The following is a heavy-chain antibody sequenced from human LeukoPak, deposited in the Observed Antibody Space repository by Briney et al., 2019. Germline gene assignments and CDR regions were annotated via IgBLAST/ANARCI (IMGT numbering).Heavy chain of an antibody. CDR1: GGSISSSSYY. CDR2: IYYSGST. V-gene: IGHV4-39*02. J-gene: IGHJ4*02. Sequence: SETLSLTCTVSGGSISSSSYYWGWLRPPPGKGLEWIASIYYSGSTYYHPSLKSPVTISVDTSKNQFSLKLSSVTAADTAVYYCARDYYDSSGHYYFDYWGQGTLVTVSS. D-gene: IGHD3-22*01. CDR3: ARDYYDSSGHYYFDY.